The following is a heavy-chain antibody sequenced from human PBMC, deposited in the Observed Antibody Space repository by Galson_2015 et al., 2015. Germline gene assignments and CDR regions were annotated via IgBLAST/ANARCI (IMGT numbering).Heavy chain of an antibody. CDR2: ISYDGSNK. J-gene: IGHJ4*02. V-gene: IGHV3-30*03. CDR3: ARVRAVAGRFSHYFDY. CDR1: GFTFSNYG. D-gene: IGHD6-19*01. Sequence: SLRLSCAASGFTFSNYGMHWVRQAPGKGLEWVAVISYDGSNKYYADSVKGRFTISRDNSMNTLYLQMNSLRAEDTAVYYCARVRAVAGRFSHYFDYWGQGTLVTVSS.